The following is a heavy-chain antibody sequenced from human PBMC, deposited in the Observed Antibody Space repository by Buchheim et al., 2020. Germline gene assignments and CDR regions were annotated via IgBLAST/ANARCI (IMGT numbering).Heavy chain of an antibody. J-gene: IGHJ4*02. CDR1: GFTFKNYG. Sequence: QIRLIESGGGVVQPGRSLRLSCAASGFTFKNYGMHWVRQAPGKGLEWVAVMSYDGSNKYYEDSVKGRFTISRDNSKNTLDLQMNSLRVEDTAVYYCAKDLEGYCSGGSCYSLGSWGQGTL. D-gene: IGHD2-15*01. CDR3: AKDLEGYCSGGSCYSLGS. CDR2: MSYDGSNK. V-gene: IGHV3-30*18.